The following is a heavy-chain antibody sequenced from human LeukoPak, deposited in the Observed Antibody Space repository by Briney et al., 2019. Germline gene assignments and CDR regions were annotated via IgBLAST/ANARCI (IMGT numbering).Heavy chain of an antibody. CDR3: AREGPESGEPTYDY. CDR1: GGSISSSSYY. V-gene: IGHV4-39*07. J-gene: IGHJ4*02. CDR2: IYYSGST. D-gene: IGHD1-14*01. Sequence: SETLSLTCTVSGGSISSSSYYWGWIRQPPGKGLEWIGSIYYSGSTYYNPSLKSRVTISVDTSKNQLSLKLSSVTAADTAVYYCAREGPESGEPTYDYWGQGTLVTVSS.